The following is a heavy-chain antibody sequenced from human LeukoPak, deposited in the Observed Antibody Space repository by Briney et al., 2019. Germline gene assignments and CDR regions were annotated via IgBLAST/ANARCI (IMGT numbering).Heavy chain of an antibody. CDR3: ARDGYSYGATDYYYYGMDV. CDR2: INPNGGST. D-gene: IGHD5-18*01. J-gene: IGHJ6*02. Sequence: ASVKVSCKASGYTFTNYYMHWVRQAPGQGLEWMGIINPNGGSTSYAQKFQGRVTMTRDTSTSTVYMELSRLRSDDTAVYYCARDGYSYGATDYYYYGMDVWGQGTTVTVSS. CDR1: GYTFTNYY. V-gene: IGHV1-46*01.